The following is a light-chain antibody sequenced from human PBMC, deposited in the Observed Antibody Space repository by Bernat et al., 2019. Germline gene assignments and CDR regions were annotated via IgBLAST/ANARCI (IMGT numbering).Light chain of an antibody. CDR3: QQYRDWFT. J-gene: IGKJ2*01. CDR2: AAS. CDR1: QGLGIN. Sequence: EIVMTQSPDTLSVSQGETATLSCRASQGLGINVAWYQQKPGQAARLLIYAASTRATDIPARFSGGGSGTEFTLTINGLQSEDFALYCWQQYRDWFTFGQGTKLEIK. V-gene: IGKV3-15*01.